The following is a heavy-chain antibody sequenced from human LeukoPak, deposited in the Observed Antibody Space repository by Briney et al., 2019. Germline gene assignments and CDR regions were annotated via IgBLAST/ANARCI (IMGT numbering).Heavy chain of an antibody. Sequence: GGSLRLSCAASGFTVSSNYMSWVRQAPGKGLEWVSAIYLGGSSYYADSVTARFTISRDNSKNTLYLQMNSLRAEDTAVYYCARAPVSSGRYGDAFDVWGQGTMVTVSS. CDR3: ARAPVSSGRYGDAFDV. V-gene: IGHV3-66*01. CDR2: IYLGGSS. D-gene: IGHD6-19*01. CDR1: GFTVSSNY. J-gene: IGHJ3*01.